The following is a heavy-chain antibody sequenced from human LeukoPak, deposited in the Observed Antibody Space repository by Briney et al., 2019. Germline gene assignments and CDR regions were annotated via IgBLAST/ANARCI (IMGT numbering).Heavy chain of an antibody. V-gene: IGHV3-64*01. CDR3: ARGGSSWSPYNWFDP. CDR2: ISSNGGST. D-gene: IGHD6-13*01. Sequence: GGSLRLSCTASGFTFSSYAMHWVRQAPGKGLEYVSAISSNGGSTYYANSVKGRFTISRDNSKNTLYLQMGSLRAEDMAVYYCARGGSSWSPYNWFDPWGQGTLVTVSS. J-gene: IGHJ5*02. CDR1: GFTFSSYA.